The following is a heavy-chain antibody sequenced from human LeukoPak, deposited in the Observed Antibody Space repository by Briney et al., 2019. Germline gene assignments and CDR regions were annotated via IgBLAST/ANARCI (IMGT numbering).Heavy chain of an antibody. J-gene: IGHJ4*02. D-gene: IGHD3-10*01. Sequence: SVKVSCEASGATFISYAISWVRQAPGQGREWMGRIIPIFGTANYAQKFQGRVTLTPDESPSTAPMEPSRLRSCGTPVCFFVRAWNYRSRSAFDYWGQGTLVTVSS. CDR2: IIPIFGTA. V-gene: IGHV1-69*15. CDR1: GATFISYA. CDR3: VRAWNYRSRSAFDY.